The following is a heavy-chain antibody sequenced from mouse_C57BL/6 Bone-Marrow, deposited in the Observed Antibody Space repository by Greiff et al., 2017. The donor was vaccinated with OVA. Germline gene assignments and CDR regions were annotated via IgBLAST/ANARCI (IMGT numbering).Heavy chain of an antibody. V-gene: IGHV1-15*01. Sequence: VQLQQSGAELVRPGASVKLSCKASGYTFTDYDIRWVKQTPVHGLEWIGAIDPRTGDTSYNQKFKGKAILTADKSSSTAYMELRSLTSEDSAVYFCAREGLRDAMGCWGKGTSVTVAS. CDR1: GYTFTDYD. CDR3: AREGLRDAMGC. CDR2: IDPRTGDT. J-gene: IGHJ4*01.